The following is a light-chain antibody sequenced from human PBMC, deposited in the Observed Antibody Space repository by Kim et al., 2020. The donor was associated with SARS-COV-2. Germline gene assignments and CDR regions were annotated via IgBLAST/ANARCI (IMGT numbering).Light chain of an antibody. CDR2: EDD. CDR3: QSYNRDNVL. J-gene: IGLJ2*01. V-gene: IGLV6-57*03. CDR1: GGSIDDNS. Sequence: GKTVTISCTRSGGSIDDNSVQWYQQRPGGVPTTVIYEDDQRPSGVSDRFSGSIANSSNSASLTISGLRTEDEADYYCQSYNRDNVLFGGGTQLTVL.